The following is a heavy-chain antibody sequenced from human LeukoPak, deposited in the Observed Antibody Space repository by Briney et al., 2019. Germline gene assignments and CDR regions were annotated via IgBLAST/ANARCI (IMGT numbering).Heavy chain of an antibody. CDR3: TRHSHDSSAGWFDP. J-gene: IGHJ5*02. V-gene: IGHV3-73*01. D-gene: IGHD3-22*01. CDR1: GFTFSGSA. CDR2: IRSKANNYAT. Sequence: GGSLRLSCAASGFTFSGSAIHWVRQASGKGLEWVGRIRSKANNYATAYAASMKGRFTISRDDSKNTAYLQLNSLKTEDTAVYYCTRHSHDSSAGWFDPWGQGTLVTVSS.